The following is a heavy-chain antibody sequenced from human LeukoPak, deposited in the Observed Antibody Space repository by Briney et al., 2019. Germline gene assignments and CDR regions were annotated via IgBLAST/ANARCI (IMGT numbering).Heavy chain of an antibody. V-gene: IGHV1-69*13. CDR3: ARAAVRGVLEYFQH. CDR1: GGTFSSYA. CDR2: IIPIFGTA. Sequence: GASVKVSCKASGGTFSSYAISWVRQAPGQGLEWMGGIIPIFGTANYAQKFQGRVTITADESTSTAYMELSSLRSEDTAVYYCARAAVRGVLEYFQHWGQGTLVTVSS. D-gene: IGHD3-10*01. J-gene: IGHJ1*01.